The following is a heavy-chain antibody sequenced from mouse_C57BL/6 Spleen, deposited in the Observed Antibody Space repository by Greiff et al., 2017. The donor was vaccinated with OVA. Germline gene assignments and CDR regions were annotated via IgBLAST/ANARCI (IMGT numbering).Heavy chain of an antibody. CDR3: ARRWLLGWGYAMDY. D-gene: IGHD2-3*01. CDR2: ILPGSGST. CDR1: GYTFTGYW. J-gene: IGHJ4*01. Sequence: VQLQQSGAELMKPGASVKLSCKATGYTFTGYWIEWVKQRPGHGLEWIGEILPGSGSTNYNEKFKGRATFTADTASNTAYMQLSSLTTEDSAIYDCARRWLLGWGYAMDYWGQGPSVTVSS. V-gene: IGHV1-9*01.